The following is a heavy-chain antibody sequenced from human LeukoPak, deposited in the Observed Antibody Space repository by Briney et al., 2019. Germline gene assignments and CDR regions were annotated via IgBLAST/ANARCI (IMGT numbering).Heavy chain of an antibody. V-gene: IGHV3-9*01. D-gene: IGHD5-18*01. J-gene: IGHJ4*02. CDR3: VSLSYSYGYGDDY. CDR1: GFTFDDYA. CDR2: ISWNSGSI. Sequence: GGSLRLSCAASGFTFDDYAMHWVRQAPGKGLEWVSGISWNSGSIGYADSVMGRFTISRDNAKNSLYLQMNSLRAEDTALYYCVSLSYSYGYGDDYWGQGTLVTVSS.